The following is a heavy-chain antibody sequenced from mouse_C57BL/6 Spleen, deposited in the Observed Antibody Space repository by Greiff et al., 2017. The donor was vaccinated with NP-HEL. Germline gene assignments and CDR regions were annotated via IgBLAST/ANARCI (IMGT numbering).Heavy chain of an antibody. V-gene: IGHV5-4*01. CDR3: ARDDTMEYWYFDV. D-gene: IGHD1-1*02. CDR2: ISDGGSYT. J-gene: IGHJ1*03. Sequence: EVKLVESGGGLVKPGGSLKLSCAASGFTFSSYAMSWVRQTPEKRLEWVATISDGGSYTYYPDNVKGRFTISRDNAKNNLYLQMSHLKSEDTAMYYCARDDTMEYWYFDVWGTGTTVTVSS. CDR1: GFTFSSYA.